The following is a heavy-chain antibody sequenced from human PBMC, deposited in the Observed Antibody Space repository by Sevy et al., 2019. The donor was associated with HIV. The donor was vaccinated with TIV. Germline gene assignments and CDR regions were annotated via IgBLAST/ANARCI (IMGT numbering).Heavy chain of an antibody. CDR1: GFSFQYS. V-gene: IGHV3-7*01. Sequence: GGSLRLSCRVSGFSFQYSMNWVRQAPGKGLEWVATMKQDGSEKYYVDSVKGRFTISRDNAKHSLYLQMNSLRAEDTAVYYCVREGLGGFSYSLDCWGQGTLVTVSS. CDR2: MKQDGSEK. J-gene: IGHJ4*02. CDR3: VREGLGGFSYSLDC. D-gene: IGHD5-18*01.